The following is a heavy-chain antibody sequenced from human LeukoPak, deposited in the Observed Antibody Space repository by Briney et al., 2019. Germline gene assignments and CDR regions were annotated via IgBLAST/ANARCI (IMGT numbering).Heavy chain of an antibody. Sequence: GGSLRLSCAASGFTFSSYWMSWVRQAPGKGLEWVANIKQDGSEKYYVDSVKGRFTISRDNAKNSLYLQMNSLRAEDTAVYYCARQLHPTGYSYGPYFDYWGQGTLVTVSS. CDR1: GFTFSSYW. CDR3: ARQLHPTGYSYGPYFDY. J-gene: IGHJ4*02. D-gene: IGHD5-18*01. CDR2: IKQDGSEK. V-gene: IGHV3-7*01.